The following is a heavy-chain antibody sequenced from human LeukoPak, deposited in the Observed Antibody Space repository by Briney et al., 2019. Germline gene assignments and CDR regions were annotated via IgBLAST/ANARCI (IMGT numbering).Heavy chain of an antibody. D-gene: IGHD3-10*01. CDR2: GGHSGGN. Sequence: SETLSLTCAVYGSSFHNYYWTWIRQPPGKRLEWLGEGGHSGGNNYNPSLNSGVTISLATSKNQFSLMLTSVTAADTALYYCARGMWFDTLFSASDVWGQGTMVSVSS. CDR3: ARGMWFDTLFSASDV. J-gene: IGHJ3*01. V-gene: IGHV4-34*01. CDR1: GSSFHNYY.